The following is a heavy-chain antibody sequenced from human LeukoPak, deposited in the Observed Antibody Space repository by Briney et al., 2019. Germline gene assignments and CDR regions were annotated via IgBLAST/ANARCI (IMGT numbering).Heavy chain of an antibody. CDR1: GGSISSGGYY. CDR3: ARIVAGYDILTGYYPYYFDY. Sequence: SETLSLTCTVSGGSISSGGYYWSWIRQHPGKGLERIGYIYYSGSTYYNPSLKSRVTISVDTSKNQFSLKLSSVTTADTAVYYCARIVAGYDILTGYYPYYFDYWGQGTLVTVSS. CDR2: IYYSGST. D-gene: IGHD3-9*01. J-gene: IGHJ4*02. V-gene: IGHV4-31*03.